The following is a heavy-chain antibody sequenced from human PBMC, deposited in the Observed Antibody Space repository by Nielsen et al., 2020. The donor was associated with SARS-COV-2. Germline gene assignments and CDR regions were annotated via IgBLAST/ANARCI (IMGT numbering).Heavy chain of an antibody. CDR3: ARDLGSPGGSYWSY. J-gene: IGHJ4*02. Sequence: SVQASCKASGGIFGSYAISRVRQAPGQGLEWMGRIIPILGIANYAQKFQGRVTITADKSTSTAYMKLSSLRSEDTAVYYCARDLGSPGGSYWSYWGQGTLVTVSS. CDR2: IIPILGIA. D-gene: IGHD1-26*01. CDR1: GGIFGSYA. V-gene: IGHV1-69*04.